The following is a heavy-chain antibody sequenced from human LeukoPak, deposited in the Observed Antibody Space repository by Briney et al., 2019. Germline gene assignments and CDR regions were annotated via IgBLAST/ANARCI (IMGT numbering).Heavy chain of an antibody. Sequence: PPETLSLTCTVSGGSISSYYWSWIRQPPGKGLEWIGYIYYSGSTNYNPSLKSRVTISVDTSKNQFSLKLSSVTAADTAVYYCARETATVTGDNWFDPWGQGTLVTVSS. J-gene: IGHJ5*02. CDR1: GGSISSYY. D-gene: IGHD4-17*01. V-gene: IGHV4-59*01. CDR2: IYYSGST. CDR3: ARETATVTGDNWFDP.